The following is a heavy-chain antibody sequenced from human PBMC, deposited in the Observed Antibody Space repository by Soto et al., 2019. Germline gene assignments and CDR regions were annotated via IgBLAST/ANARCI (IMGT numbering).Heavy chain of an antibody. CDR1: GFSISSYW. V-gene: IGHV3-7*01. CDR3: VREIIASRPRAYGMDV. CDR2: IKQDGSEK. D-gene: IGHD6-6*01. Sequence: QLVESGGGMVPPGGSLRLSCAASGFSISSYWMTWVRQAPGKGLEWVANIKQDGSEKYYVDSVKGRFTISRDNAKNSLNLHMNSLKAEDTAVYYCVREIIASRPRAYGMDVWGQGTTVIVSS. J-gene: IGHJ6*02.